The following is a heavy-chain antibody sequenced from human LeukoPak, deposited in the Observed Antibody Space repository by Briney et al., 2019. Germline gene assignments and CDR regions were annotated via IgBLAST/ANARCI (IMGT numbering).Heavy chain of an antibody. J-gene: IGHJ4*02. CDR2: IYYSGST. CDR1: GGSISSGGYY. D-gene: IGHD5-24*01. CDR3: ARVPGPPRGQKWLQD. Sequence: SETLSLTCTVSGGSISSGGYYWSWIRQHPGKGLEWIGYIYYSGSTYYNPSLKSRVTISVDTSRNQFSLKLSSVTAADTAVYYCARVPGPPRGQKWLQDWGQGTLVTVSS. V-gene: IGHV4-31*03.